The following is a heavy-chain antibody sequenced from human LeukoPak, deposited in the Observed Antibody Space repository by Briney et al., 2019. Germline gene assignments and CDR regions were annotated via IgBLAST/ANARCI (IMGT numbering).Heavy chain of an antibody. D-gene: IGHD6-13*01. CDR1: GYSFTSYW. Sequence: GESLKISCKGSGYSFTSYWIGWVRQMPGKGLEWMGLIYPGDSDTRYSPSFQGQVTISADKSISTAYLQWSSLKASDTAMYYCARLHRGMYSSSWYFAFDIWGQGTMVTVSS. V-gene: IGHV5-51*01. J-gene: IGHJ3*02. CDR3: ARLHRGMYSSSWYFAFDI. CDR2: IYPGDSDT.